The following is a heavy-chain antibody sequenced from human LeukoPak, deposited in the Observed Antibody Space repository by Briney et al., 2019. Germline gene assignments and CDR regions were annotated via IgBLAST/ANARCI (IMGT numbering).Heavy chain of an antibody. Sequence: GGSLRLSCAASGFTFSTYWMSWVRQVPGKGLEWVANIKKDGSETYYVDSVKGRFTISRDNAKNSLYLQMNSLRAEDTAMYYCARGRYSGTTYYFDYWGQGTLVTVSS. J-gene: IGHJ4*02. V-gene: IGHV3-7*03. CDR2: IKKDGSET. CDR1: GFTFSTYW. D-gene: IGHD5-12*01. CDR3: ARGRYSGTTYYFDY.